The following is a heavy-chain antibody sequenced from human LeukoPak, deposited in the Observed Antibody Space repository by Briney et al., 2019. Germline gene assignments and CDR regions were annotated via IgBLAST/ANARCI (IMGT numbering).Heavy chain of an antibody. Sequence: SQTLSLTCTVSAGSINSGDYYWSWILQPAGKGLEWIGRIYSPRTNYNYNPSHKSRVTISIDTSKNQFSLKLTSVTAADTAVYYCARGIGTSYDSSRDAFDIWGQGTMVTVSS. D-gene: IGHD3-22*01. J-gene: IGHJ3*02. CDR1: AGSINSGDYY. CDR3: ARGIGTSYDSSRDAFDI. V-gene: IGHV4-61*02. CDR2: IYSPRTN.